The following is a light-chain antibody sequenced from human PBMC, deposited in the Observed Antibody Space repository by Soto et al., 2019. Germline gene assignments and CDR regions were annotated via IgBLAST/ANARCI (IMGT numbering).Light chain of an antibody. CDR1: QNVKTR. CDR3: QQYDELPLT. V-gene: IGKV3-15*01. Sequence: EKVMTQSPATLSVSPGERATLSCRASQNVKTRLAWYQQKPGQAPRLLIYDAFTRATGIPARFSGSASGTEFTLTFSSLQSEDFAVYYCQQYDELPLTFGGGTKVEIK. J-gene: IGKJ4*01. CDR2: DAF.